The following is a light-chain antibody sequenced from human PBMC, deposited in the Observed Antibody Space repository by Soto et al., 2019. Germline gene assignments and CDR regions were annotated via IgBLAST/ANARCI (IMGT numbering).Light chain of an antibody. V-gene: IGKV3-11*01. J-gene: IGKJ1*01. CDR2: LAS. CDR3: HQRQSWPRT. Sequence: EIVLTQSPATLSSFPGDRVTLSCRASQAVNTRLAWYQHRPGQAPRLLIYLASNRAAGVLARFSGSGSGTDFTLTISDVEPEDFAVYYCHQRQSWPRTFGQGTTVDI. CDR1: QAVNTR.